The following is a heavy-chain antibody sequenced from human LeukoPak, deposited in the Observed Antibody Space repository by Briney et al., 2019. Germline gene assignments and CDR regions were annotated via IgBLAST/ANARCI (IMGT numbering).Heavy chain of an antibody. CDR2: INHSGST. CDR1: GGSVSGYY. Sequence: SETLSLTCAVYGGSVSGYYWSWIRQPPGKGLQWIGEINHSGSTNYNPSLKSRVTISVDTSKNQFSLKLNSVTAADTAVYYCARGLDYFDYWGQGTRVTVSS. V-gene: IGHV4-34*01. CDR3: ARGLDYFDY. J-gene: IGHJ4*02.